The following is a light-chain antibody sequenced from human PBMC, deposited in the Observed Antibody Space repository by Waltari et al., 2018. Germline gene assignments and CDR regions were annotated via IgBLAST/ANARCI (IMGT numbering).Light chain of an antibody. Sequence: EIVMTQSPATLSVSPGERATLSCRASQSVSSNLAWYQQKPGHAPRLLIYGASTRATGIPARFMGSGSGTEFTLTISSLQSEDFAVYYCQQYNNLWTFGQGTKVEIK. CDR2: GAS. V-gene: IGKV3-15*01. J-gene: IGKJ1*01. CDR1: QSVSSN. CDR3: QQYNNLWT.